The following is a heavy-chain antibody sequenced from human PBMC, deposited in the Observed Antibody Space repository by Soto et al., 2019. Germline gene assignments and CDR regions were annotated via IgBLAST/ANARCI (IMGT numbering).Heavy chain of an antibody. CDR2: VYAGGET. Sequence: DVQLVESGGGVIQPGESLRLSCAASGFSVSDSYMSWVRQAPGKGLEWVSIVYAGGETYYADSLKGRFTIFRDSSNNILYLQMNNLRAEDTAVYYCARDSISYGPGVNDYWGQGTLVTVSS. D-gene: IGHD5-18*01. CDR1: GFSVSDSY. J-gene: IGHJ4*02. V-gene: IGHV3-53*01. CDR3: ARDSISYGPGVNDY.